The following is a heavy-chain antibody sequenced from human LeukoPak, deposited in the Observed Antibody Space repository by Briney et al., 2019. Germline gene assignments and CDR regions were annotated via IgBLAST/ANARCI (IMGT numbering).Heavy chain of an antibody. J-gene: IGHJ5*02. Sequence: GASVMVSCKVSGYSLTALAIHWVRQAPGKGLEWMGRFDPDDGARIYSQRFQDRFLMTEDPSSDTAYMELSGLRSEDTAVYFCASDRTMTTVTSGQSWDDPWGQGTLVTVSS. CDR2: FDPDDGAR. D-gene: IGHD4-17*01. CDR3: ASDRTMTTVTSGQSWDDP. V-gene: IGHV1-24*01. CDR1: GYSLTALA.